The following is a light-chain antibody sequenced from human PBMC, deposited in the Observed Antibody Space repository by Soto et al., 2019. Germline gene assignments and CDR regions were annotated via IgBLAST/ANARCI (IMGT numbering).Light chain of an antibody. Sequence: DIQMTQSPSSLSASVGDRVTITCRASQSISSYLNWYQQKPGKAPRLLIYATSTLQSGVPSRFSGRDSGADFTLTINNLQPEDFATYYCQQPPYTFGPGTKVDI. CDR3: QQPPYT. CDR2: ATS. V-gene: IGKV1-39*01. J-gene: IGKJ3*01. CDR1: QSISSY.